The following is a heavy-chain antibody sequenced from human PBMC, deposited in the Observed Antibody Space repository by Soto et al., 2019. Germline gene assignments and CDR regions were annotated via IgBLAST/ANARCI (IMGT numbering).Heavy chain of an antibody. CDR1: GFTLSNYW. V-gene: IGHV3-7*05. Sequence: EVQLVESGGGLVQPGGSLRLSCAASGFTLSNYWMAWVRQAPGKGLEWVANINQDGSEKHYVDSAKGRFTISRDNARSSLYLQMNSLSAEDTAVFYCARTYLRETSGYRHFDLWGRGTLVAVSS. CDR3: ARTYLRETSGYRHFDL. CDR2: INQDGSEK. J-gene: IGHJ2*01. D-gene: IGHD3-22*01.